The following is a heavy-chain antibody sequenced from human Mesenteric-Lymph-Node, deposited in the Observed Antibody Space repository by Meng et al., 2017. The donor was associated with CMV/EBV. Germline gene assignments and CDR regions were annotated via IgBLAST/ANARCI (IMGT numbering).Heavy chain of an antibody. J-gene: IGHJ4*02. CDR1: GGSISPYY. Sequence: SETLSLTCTVSGGSISPYYWSWIRQSPGKGLEWIGYIHYSGSTNYNPSLKSRVTISVDTSKNQFSLKLTSVTAADTAVYYCARESLSGDFDYWGQGTLVTVSS. CDR3: ARESLSGDFDY. CDR2: IHYSGST. V-gene: IGHV4-59*01.